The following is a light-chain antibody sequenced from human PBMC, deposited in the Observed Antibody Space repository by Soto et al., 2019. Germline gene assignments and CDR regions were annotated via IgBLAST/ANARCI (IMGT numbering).Light chain of an antibody. J-gene: IGKJ5*01. CDR2: GAS. Sequence: EIVLTQSPGTLSLSPGERATLSCRASQSVSSANFAWYQKKPGQAPRLLIYGASARATGIPARFTGSGSGTEFTLTISSLQSEDFAVYYCQQYNNWPPITFGQGTRLEIK. V-gene: IGKV3-15*01. CDR3: QQYNNWPPIT. CDR1: QSVSSAN.